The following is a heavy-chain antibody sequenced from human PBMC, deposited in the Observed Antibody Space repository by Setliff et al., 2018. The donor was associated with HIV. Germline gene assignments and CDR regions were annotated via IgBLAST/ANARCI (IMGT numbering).Heavy chain of an antibody. V-gene: IGHV4-61*09. CDR3: ARKSIVTTEHLRY. Sequence: SETLSLTCSVSGASMSSGRFTYNWIRQPAGKGLQWIGHIYTTGVTDDNPALKSRVTISLDTSKNQISLNLTSVTGADTSVYYCARKSIVTTEHLRYWGQGSLCTVS. CDR2: IYTTGVT. CDR1: GASMSSGRFT. D-gene: IGHD4-17*01. J-gene: IGHJ4*02.